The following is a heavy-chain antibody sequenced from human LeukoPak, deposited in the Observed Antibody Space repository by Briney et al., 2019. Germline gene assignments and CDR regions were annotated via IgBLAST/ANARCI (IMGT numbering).Heavy chain of an antibody. CDR2: INHSGST. Sequence: GSLRLSCAASGFTFSSSAMSWIRQPPGKGLEWIGEINHSGSTNYNPSLKSRVTISVDTSKNQFSLKLSSVTAADTAVYYCARVNREMATITPWGQGTLVTVSS. D-gene: IGHD5-24*01. CDR1: GFTFSSSA. V-gene: IGHV4-34*01. J-gene: IGHJ4*02. CDR3: ARVNREMATITP.